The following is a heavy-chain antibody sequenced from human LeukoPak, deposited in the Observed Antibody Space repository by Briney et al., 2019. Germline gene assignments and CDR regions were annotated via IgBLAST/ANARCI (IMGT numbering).Heavy chain of an antibody. CDR2: ISGSGGST. D-gene: IGHD6-19*01. V-gene: IGHV3-23*01. CDR1: GFTFSIYA. J-gene: IGHJ5*02. CDR3: ARELAVGGTWFDP. Sequence: GGSLRLSCAASGFTFSIYAMNWVRQAPGKGLEWVSGISGSGGSTYYADSVKGRFTISRDNAKNTLYLQMNSLRAEDTAVYYCARELAVGGTWFDPWGQGTLVTVSS.